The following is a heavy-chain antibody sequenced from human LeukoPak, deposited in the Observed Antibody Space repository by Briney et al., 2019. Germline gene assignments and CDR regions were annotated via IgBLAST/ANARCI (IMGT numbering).Heavy chain of an antibody. V-gene: IGHV3-21*01. CDR3: ARDRYCSCGSCYFWFDP. Sequence: GGSLRLSCAASGFTFRSYCMNWVRQPPGKGLEWVSSINSTSSYIYYADSVKGPFTLSRDNAKNSLYLQMNRLRAEDTAVYYCARDRYCSCGSCYFWFDPWGQGTLVTVSS. CDR1: GFTFRSYC. J-gene: IGHJ5*02. D-gene: IGHD2-15*01. CDR2: INSTSSYI.